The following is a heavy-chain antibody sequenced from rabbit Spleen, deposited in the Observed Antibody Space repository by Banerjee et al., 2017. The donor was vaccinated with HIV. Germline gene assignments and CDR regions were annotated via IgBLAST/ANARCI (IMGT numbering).Heavy chain of an antibody. J-gene: IGHJ3*01. CDR3: ARNYGAGSTWDL. V-gene: IGHV1S40*01. CDR2: IYTGGSGST. CDR1: GFDLSSYYY. Sequence: QSLEESGGGLVKPGASLTLTCKASGFDLSSYYYMCWVRQAPGKGLEWIACIYTGGSGSTYYASWAKGRFTISKTSSTTVTLQMTSLTAADTATYFCARNYGAGSTWDLWGQGTLVTVS. D-gene: IGHD4-2*01.